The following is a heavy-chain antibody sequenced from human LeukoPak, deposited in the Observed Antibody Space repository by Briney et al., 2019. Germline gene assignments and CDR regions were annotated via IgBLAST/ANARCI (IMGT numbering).Heavy chain of an antibody. V-gene: IGHV3-49*04. Sequence: GRSLRLSCTASGFTFGDCAMSWVRQAPGKGLEWVGFIRSKAYGGTTEYAASVKGRFTISRDDSKSIAYLQMNSLKTEDTAVYYCTRDFYCTNGVCYTTEWDYWGQGTLVTVSS. J-gene: IGHJ4*02. CDR3: TRDFYCTNGVCYTTEWDY. CDR1: GFTFGDCA. CDR2: IRSKAYGGTT. D-gene: IGHD2-8*01.